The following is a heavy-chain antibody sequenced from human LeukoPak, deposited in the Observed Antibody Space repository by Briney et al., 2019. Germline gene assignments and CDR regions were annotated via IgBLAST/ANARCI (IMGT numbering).Heavy chain of an antibody. D-gene: IGHD3-9*01. V-gene: IGHV4-38-2*02. CDR3: ARTYYDILLGLYYFDY. CDR1: GYSISSGYY. CDR2: IYHSGST. Sequence: SETLSLTCTVSGYSISSGYYWGWIRQPPGKGLEWIGSIYHSGSTYYNPSLKGRVTISVDTSKNQFSLKLSAVTAAATAVYSCARTYYDILLGLYYFDYWGQATLVTVSS. J-gene: IGHJ4*02.